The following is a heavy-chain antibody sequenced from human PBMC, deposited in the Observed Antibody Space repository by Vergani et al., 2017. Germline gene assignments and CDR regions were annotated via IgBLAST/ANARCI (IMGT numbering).Heavy chain of an antibody. Sequence: QVQLVESGGGVVQPGRSLRLSCAASGFTFSSYGMHWVRQAPGKGLEWVAVISYDGSNKYYADSVKGRFTISRDNSKNTLYLQMNSLRAEDTAVYYCAIDVVNERLGVLPRASSAGYYYYGMDVWGQGTTVTVS. V-gene: IGHV3-30*03. CDR2: ISYDGSNK. J-gene: IGHJ6*02. D-gene: IGHD6-19*01. CDR3: AIDVVNERLGVLPRASSAGYYYYGMDV. CDR1: GFTFSSYG.